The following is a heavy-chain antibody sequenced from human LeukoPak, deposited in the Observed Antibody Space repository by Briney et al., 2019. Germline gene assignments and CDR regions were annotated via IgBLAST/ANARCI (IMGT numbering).Heavy chain of an antibody. D-gene: IGHD3-10*01. J-gene: IGHJ4*02. CDR3: ARDSIDGSGYLFDY. V-gene: IGHV3-21*01. CDR2: ISSSSSYI. CDR1: GFTFSRYS. Sequence: PGGSLRLSCAASGFTFSRYSMNWVRQAPGKGLEWVSSISSSSSYIYYADSVKGRFTISRDNAKKSLYLQMNSLRAGDTAVYYCARDSIDGSGYLFDYWGQGTLVTVSS.